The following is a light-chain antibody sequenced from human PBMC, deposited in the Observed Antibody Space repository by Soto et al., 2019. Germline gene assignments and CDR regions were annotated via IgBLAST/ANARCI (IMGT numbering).Light chain of an antibody. CDR3: QQYNDWTPGCT. CDR2: DAS. Sequence: EIVMTQSPATLSVSPGEGATFSGRAIKRVGTNLAWYRQKPGQAPRLPFYDASTRATDIPARCSGSGSGTEFTLTISSLQSEDFAVEYCQQYNDWTPGCTFGQGTKLEIK. CDR1: KRVGTN. V-gene: IGKV3D-15*01. J-gene: IGKJ2*02.